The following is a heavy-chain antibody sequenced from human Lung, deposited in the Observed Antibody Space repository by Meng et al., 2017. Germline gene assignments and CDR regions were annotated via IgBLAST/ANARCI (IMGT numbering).Heavy chain of an antibody. CDR1: GFSFTDAW. D-gene: IGHD6-13*01. CDR2: IKSNSDGGTT. Sequence: GQLGESGGGLVKPGGSLRLSCVASGFSFTDAWMSWVRQAPGKGLEWVGRIKSNSDGGTTDYAAPVKGRFTISRDDSKNTLYLQMNSLITEDTAVYFCATGAAAADHWGQGTLVTVSS. CDR3: ATGAAAADH. V-gene: IGHV3-15*01. J-gene: IGHJ4*02.